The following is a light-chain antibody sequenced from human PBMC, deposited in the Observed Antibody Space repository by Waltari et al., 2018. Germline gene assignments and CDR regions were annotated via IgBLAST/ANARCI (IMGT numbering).Light chain of an antibody. CDR1: QSISSY. V-gene: IGKV1-39*01. Sequence: DIQMTQSPSSLSASVGDRVTITCRASQSISSYLNWYQQKPGKAPKLLIYAASSLQSGVPSRFSGSGSGTDFTLTISSLQPEDFVTYYCQQSYSTPPWTFGQGTKVETK. CDR2: AAS. CDR3: QQSYSTPPWT. J-gene: IGKJ1*01.